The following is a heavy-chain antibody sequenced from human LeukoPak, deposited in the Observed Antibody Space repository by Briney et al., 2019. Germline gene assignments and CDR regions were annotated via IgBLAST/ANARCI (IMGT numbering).Heavy chain of an antibody. CDR2: INGGGGDR. CDR3: GKAEAGTYYFDY. V-gene: IGHV3-23*01. D-gene: IGHD6-19*01. CDR1: GFIFRNYA. J-gene: IGHJ4*02. Sequence: GGSLRLSCAASGFIFRNYAMIWVRQAPGKGLEWVSAINGGGGDRFYADSVKGRFTISRDNSKNTLYLQMSSLRVEDTAVYYCGKAEAGTYYFDYWGQGTLVTVSS.